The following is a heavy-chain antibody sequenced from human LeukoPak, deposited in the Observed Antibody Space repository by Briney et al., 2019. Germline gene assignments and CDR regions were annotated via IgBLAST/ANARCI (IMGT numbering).Heavy chain of an antibody. D-gene: IGHD3-22*01. CDR3: ARVADYYDSSGYPDC. J-gene: IGHJ4*02. CDR2: LYYSGST. Sequence: SQTLSLTCTVSGGSISSGDYYWSWIRQPPGKGLEWIGYLYYSGSTYYNPSLQSRVTISVDTSKNQFSLKLSSVTAADTAVYYCARVADYYDSSGYPDCWGQGTLVTVSS. V-gene: IGHV4-30-4*01. CDR1: GGSISSGDYY.